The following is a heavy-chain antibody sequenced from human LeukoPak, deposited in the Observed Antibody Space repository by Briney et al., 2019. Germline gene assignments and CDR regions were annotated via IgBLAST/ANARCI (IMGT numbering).Heavy chain of an antibody. CDR2: ISDSSTTI. V-gene: IGHV3-48*01. CDR3: ARDRGGAYDFWSGYYTGYFDY. D-gene: IGHD3-3*01. J-gene: IGHJ4*02. Sequence: GGSLRLSCVASGFTFSSYAMNWVRQAPGKGLEWVSYISDSSTTIYYADSVKGRFTISRDNAKNSLYLQMNSLRAEDTAVYYCARDRGGAYDFWSGYYTGYFDYWGQGTLVPVSS. CDR1: GFTFSSYA.